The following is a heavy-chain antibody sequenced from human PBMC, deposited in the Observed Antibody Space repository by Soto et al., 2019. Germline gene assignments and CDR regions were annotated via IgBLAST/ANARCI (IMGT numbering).Heavy chain of an antibody. V-gene: IGHV1-8*01. CDR1: GYTFTSYD. CDR2: MNPNSGNT. J-gene: IGHJ6*02. Sequence: ASVKVSCKASGYTFTSYDINWVRQATGQGLEWMGWMNPNSGNTGYAQKFQGRVTMTRNTSISTAYMELSSLRSEDTAVYYCARDRVTAARYYYYYGMDVWGQGTTVTVSS. CDR3: ARDRVTAARYYYYYGMDV. D-gene: IGHD6-6*01.